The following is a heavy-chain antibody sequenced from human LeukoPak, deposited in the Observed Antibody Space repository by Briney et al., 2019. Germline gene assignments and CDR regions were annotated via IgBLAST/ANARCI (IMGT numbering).Heavy chain of an antibody. CDR1: GDSISSSNYY. D-gene: IGHD2-15*01. J-gene: IGHJ4*02. CDR3: ARDWLYCSGGSCYSPTLDY. Sequence: SETLSLTCTVSGDSISSSNYYWGWIRQPPGKGLEWIGSIYHSGSTYYNPSLKSRVTISVDTSKNQFSLKLSSVTAADTAVYYCARDWLYCSGGSCYSPTLDYWGQGTLVTVSS. CDR2: IYHSGST. V-gene: IGHV4-39*07.